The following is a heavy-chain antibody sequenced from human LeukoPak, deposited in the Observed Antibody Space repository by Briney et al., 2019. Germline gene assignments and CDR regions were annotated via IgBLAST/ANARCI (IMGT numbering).Heavy chain of an antibody. V-gene: IGHV4-39*07. CDR2: VYYSGSA. CDR3: ARDLRNYYDSGGYGEFDY. Sequence: SETLSLTCSVSGGSISSTTYYWGWIRRPPGKGLEWIGSVYYSGSASYSPSLKSRVTISIDTSKNQFSLKLSSVTAADTALYYCARDLRNYYDSGGYGEFDYWGQGTLVTVSS. D-gene: IGHD3-22*01. CDR1: GGSISSTTYY. J-gene: IGHJ4*02.